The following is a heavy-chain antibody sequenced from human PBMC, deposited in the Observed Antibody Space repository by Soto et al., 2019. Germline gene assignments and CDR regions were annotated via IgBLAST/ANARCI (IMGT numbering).Heavy chain of an antibody. CDR3: ARGSGVLLWFGELQYYFDY. Sequence: PSETLSLTCAVYGGSFSSYYWSWIRQPPGKGLEWIGEINHSGSTNYNPSLKSRVTISVDTSKNQFSLKLSSVTAADTAVYYCARGSGVLLWFGELQYYFDYWGQGTLVTVS. CDR1: GGSFSSYY. CDR2: INHSGST. D-gene: IGHD3-10*01. V-gene: IGHV4-34*01. J-gene: IGHJ4*02.